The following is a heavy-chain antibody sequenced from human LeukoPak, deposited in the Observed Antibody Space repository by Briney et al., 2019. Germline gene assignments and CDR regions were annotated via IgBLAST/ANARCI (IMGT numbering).Heavy chain of an antibody. D-gene: IGHD6-13*01. CDR3: ARVSGSSWYGAFDI. CDR1: GFTFSSYW. J-gene: IGHJ3*02. V-gene: IGHV3-7*01. Sequence: HPGGSLRLSCAASGFTFSSYWMSWVRQAPGKGLEWVANIKQDGSEKYYVDSVKGRFTSSRDNAKNSLYLQMNSLRAEDTAVYYCARVSGSSWYGAFDIWGQGTMVTVSS. CDR2: IKQDGSEK.